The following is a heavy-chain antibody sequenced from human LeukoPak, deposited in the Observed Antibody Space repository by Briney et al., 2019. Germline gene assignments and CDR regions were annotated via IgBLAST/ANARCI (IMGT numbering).Heavy chain of an antibody. D-gene: IGHD6-13*01. Sequence: ASVKVSCKASGYTFTGYYMHWVRQASGQGLEWMGWINPNSGGTNYAQKFQGRVTMTRDTSISTAYMELSRLRSDDTAVYYCARAEAAAGPFDYWGQGTLVTVSS. J-gene: IGHJ4*02. CDR3: ARAEAAAGPFDY. CDR1: GYTFTGYY. V-gene: IGHV1-2*02. CDR2: INPNSGGT.